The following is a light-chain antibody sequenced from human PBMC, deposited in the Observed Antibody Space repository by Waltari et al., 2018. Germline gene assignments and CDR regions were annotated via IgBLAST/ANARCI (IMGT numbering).Light chain of an antibody. Sequence: QSVLTQPPSASGTPGQTVTISCSGSSSNIGSHTVNWYQHLPGTAPKLLLYNNNQRPSGVPDRFSGSKSGTSASLALSGLQSDDEAHYYCSTWDGSLTGVVFGGGTKLTVL. J-gene: IGLJ3*02. CDR1: SSNIGSHT. V-gene: IGLV1-44*01. CDR3: STWDGSLTGVV. CDR2: NNN.